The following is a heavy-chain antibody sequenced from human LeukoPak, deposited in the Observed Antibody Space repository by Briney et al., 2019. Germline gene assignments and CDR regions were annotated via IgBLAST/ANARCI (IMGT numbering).Heavy chain of an antibody. CDR2: IYYSGST. CDR3: PRETLTTSRWFGP. Sequence: PSQTLSLTCTVSGGSISSANYYWSWIRQPPGKGLEWIGYIYYSGSTYYNPSLKSRVTISVDTSKNQFSLKLSSVTAADTAVYYCPRETLTTSRWFGPWGQGTLVTVSS. D-gene: IGHD4-17*01. V-gene: IGHV4-30-4*01. J-gene: IGHJ5*02. CDR1: GGSISSANYY.